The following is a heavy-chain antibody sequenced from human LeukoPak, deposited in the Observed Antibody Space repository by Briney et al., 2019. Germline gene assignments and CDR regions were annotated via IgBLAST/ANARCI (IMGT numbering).Heavy chain of an antibody. J-gene: IGHJ6*03. V-gene: IGHV4-61*02. CDR2: IYPSGST. Sequence: SQTLSLTCTVSGGSISSGSYYWNWIRQPAGKGLEWIGRIYPSGSTNYNPSLKSRVTISIDTSKNLFSLKLSSVTAADTAVYYCARGVRPNYYYYYYMDVWGKGTTVTVSS. D-gene: IGHD3-10*01. CDR3: ARGVRPNYYYYYYMDV. CDR1: GGSISSGSYY.